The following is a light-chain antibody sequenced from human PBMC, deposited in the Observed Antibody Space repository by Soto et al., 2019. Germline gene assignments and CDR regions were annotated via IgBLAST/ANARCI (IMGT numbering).Light chain of an antibody. V-gene: IGKV1-33*01. CDR2: DAF. CDR3: QRYDILSLT. CDR1: QDISNY. Sequence: DIQMTQSPSSLSASVGDRVTITCQASQDISNYLHWYQHKPGKAPKLLIYDAFNLDIRVASRFSGSESVTDFSFAISSLQPEDIATCFCQRYDILSLTFGGGAKVEIK. J-gene: IGKJ4*01.